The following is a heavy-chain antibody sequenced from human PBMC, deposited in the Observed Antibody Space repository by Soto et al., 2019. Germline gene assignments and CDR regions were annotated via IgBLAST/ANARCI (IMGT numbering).Heavy chain of an antibody. CDR2: IIPMLTVT. Sequence: QVHLEQSGAEVKKPGSSMKVSCKAAGGTFSTYTLIWVRQAPGQGLEWMGRIIPMLTVTNSAQKYQGRVTLTADKSTSTAFMELTSLTSDDTAVYYCSLGSWSAETFDVWGQGTMVTVSS. V-gene: IGHV1-69*02. CDR1: GGTFSTYT. CDR3: SLGSWSAETFDV. D-gene: IGHD2-2*01. J-gene: IGHJ3*01.